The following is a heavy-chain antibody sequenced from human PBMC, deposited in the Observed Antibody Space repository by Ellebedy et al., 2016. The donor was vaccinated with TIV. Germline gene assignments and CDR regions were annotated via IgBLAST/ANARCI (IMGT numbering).Heavy chain of an antibody. CDR3: ARNPEVTGTATWFNP. J-gene: IGHJ5*02. V-gene: IGHV3-7*01. D-gene: IGHD1-7*01. Sequence: GESLKISCAASGFTFSSYYMNWVRQAPGKGLEWVANIKQDGSEKYYVDSVKGRFTISRDNAKNSLYLQMNSLRVEDTAVYYCARNPEVTGTATWFNPWGQGTLVTASS. CDR2: IKQDGSEK. CDR1: GFTFSSYY.